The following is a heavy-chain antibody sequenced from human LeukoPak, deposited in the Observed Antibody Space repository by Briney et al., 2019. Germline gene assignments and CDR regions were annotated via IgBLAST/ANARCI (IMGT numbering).Heavy chain of an antibody. D-gene: IGHD3-10*01. Sequence: PGGSLRLSCAASGFTFSSYGMSWVRQAPGKGLEWVSAISGSGGSTYYADSVKGRFTISRDNSKNTLYLQMNSLRAEDTAVYYCAKDLHYGSGSYPHLFDYWGQGTLVTVSS. V-gene: IGHV3-23*01. CDR2: ISGSGGST. CDR1: GFTFSSYG. CDR3: AKDLHYGSGSYPHLFDY. J-gene: IGHJ4*02.